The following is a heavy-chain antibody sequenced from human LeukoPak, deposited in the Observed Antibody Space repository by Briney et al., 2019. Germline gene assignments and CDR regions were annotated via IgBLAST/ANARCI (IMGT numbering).Heavy chain of an antibody. D-gene: IGHD3-22*01. CDR2: IYYSGST. J-gene: IGHJ3*02. CDR1: GGSISNFY. CDR3: ARAGYYDSSGYDAFDI. V-gene: IGHV4-59*01. Sequence: PSETLSLTCTVSGGSISNFYWSWIRQVPGKGLEWMGYIYYSGSTNYNPSLKRRVTISVDTSKNQFSLKLSSVPAADTAVYYCARAGYYDSSGYDAFDIWGQGTMVTVSS.